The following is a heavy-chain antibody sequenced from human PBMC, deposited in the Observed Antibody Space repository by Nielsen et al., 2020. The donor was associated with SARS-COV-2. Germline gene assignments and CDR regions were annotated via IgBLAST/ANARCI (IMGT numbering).Heavy chain of an antibody. CDR2: INHSGST. V-gene: IGHV4-34*01. CDR3: ARRTVTGEFDY. Sequence: SETLSLTCAVYGGSFSGYYWSWIRQPPGKGLEWIGEINHSGSTNYNPSLTSRVTISVDTSKNQFSLKLSSVTAADTAVYYCARRTVTGEFDYWGQGTLVTVSS. CDR1: GGSFSGYY. D-gene: IGHD7-27*01. J-gene: IGHJ4*02.